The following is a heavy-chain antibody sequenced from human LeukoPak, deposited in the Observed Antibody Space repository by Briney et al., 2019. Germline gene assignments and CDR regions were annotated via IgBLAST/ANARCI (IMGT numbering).Heavy chain of an antibody. J-gene: IGHJ4*02. CDR1: GFTFSSYW. Sequence: GGSLRLSCAASGFTFSSYWMSWVRQAPGKGLEWVANIKQDGSEKYYVDSVKGRFTTSRDNAKNSLYLQMNSLRAEDTAVYYCARDRQWLVGRYFDYWGQGTLVTVSS. CDR2: IKQDGSEK. CDR3: ARDRQWLVGRYFDY. D-gene: IGHD6-19*01. V-gene: IGHV3-7*03.